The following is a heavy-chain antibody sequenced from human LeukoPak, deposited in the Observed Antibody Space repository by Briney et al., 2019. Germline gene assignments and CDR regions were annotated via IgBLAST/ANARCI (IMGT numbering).Heavy chain of an antibody. CDR2: IPEDGGNK. Sequence: GKSLRLSCAASGFTFRTYAMHWVRQAPGKGLEWVTIIPEDGGNKYYADSVKGRFTISRDNSKNTLFFQMNNLRPEDTAVYYCPRDDGVSPTGGHGMDVGGQGTTVTVSS. CDR1: GFTFRTYA. V-gene: IGHV3-30-3*01. CDR3: PRDDGVSPTGGHGMDV. J-gene: IGHJ6*01. D-gene: IGHD5-24*01.